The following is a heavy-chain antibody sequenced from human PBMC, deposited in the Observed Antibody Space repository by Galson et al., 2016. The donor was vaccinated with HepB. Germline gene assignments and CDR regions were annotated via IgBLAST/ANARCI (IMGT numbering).Heavy chain of an antibody. J-gene: IGHJ2*01. V-gene: IGHV3-23*01. CDR2: ISGSGGST. CDR1: GFPVSTNS. D-gene: IGHD3-16*02. Sequence: SLRLSCAASGFPVSTNSMSWVRQSPEKGLECVSSISGSGGSTSYADSVKGRFTISRDNSKNTLYLEINSLRPEDMVVYYCAREPVIPYWYLDFWGRGTPISVSS. CDR3: AREPVIPYWYLDF.